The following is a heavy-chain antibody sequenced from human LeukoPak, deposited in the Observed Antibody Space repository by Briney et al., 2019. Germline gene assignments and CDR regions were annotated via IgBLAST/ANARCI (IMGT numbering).Heavy chain of an antibody. D-gene: IGHD2-2*01. J-gene: IGHJ5*02. V-gene: IGHV3-21*01. Sequence: PGGSLRLSCAASGFTFSSYSMNWVRQAPGKGLEWVSSISSSSYIYYADSVKGRFTISRDNAKNSLYLQMNSLRAEDTAVYYCARGCSSTSCDPWGQGTLVTVSS. CDR2: ISSSSYI. CDR3: ARGCSSTSCDP. CDR1: GFTFSSYS.